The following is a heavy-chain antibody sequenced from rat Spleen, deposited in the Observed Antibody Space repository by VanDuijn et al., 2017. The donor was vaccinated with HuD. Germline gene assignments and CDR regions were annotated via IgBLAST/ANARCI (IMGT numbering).Heavy chain of an antibody. D-gene: IGHD1-4*01. CDR3: TTGGLPYYFDY. CDR1: GFTFNNYD. CDR2: ITTGGGST. V-gene: IGHV5-27*01. Sequence: EVQLVESGGGLVQPGRSLKLSCEASGFTFNNYDMAWVRQAPTKGLEWIAYITTGGGSTLYRDSVKGRFTISRDNAKSTLYLQMDSLRSEDTATYYCTTGGLPYYFDYWGQGVMVTVSS. J-gene: IGHJ2*01.